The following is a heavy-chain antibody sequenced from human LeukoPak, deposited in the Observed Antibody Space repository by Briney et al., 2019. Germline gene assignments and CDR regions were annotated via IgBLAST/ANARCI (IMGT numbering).Heavy chain of an antibody. V-gene: IGHV1-2*06. CDR1: GYTFTGYY. D-gene: IGHD3-3*01. CDR2: INPNSGGT. CDR3: ARDKSRITIFGVATYYFDY. Sequence: EASVKVSCKASGYTFTGYYMHWVRQAPGQGLEWMGRINPNSGGTNYAQKFQGRVTMTRDTSISTAYMELSRLRSDDTAVYYCARDKSRITIFGVATYYFDYWGQGTLDTVSS. J-gene: IGHJ4*02.